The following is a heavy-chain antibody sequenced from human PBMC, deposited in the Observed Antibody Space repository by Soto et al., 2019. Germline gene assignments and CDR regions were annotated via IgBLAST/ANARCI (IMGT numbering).Heavy chain of an antibody. V-gene: IGHV4-4*02. Sequence: QVQLQESGPGLVKPSGTLSLTCAVSGGSISNGNWWSWVRQPPGQGLEWIGEIYHSGITNYNPSLNSRVTVSVDNSKNQFSLKLTSVTAADTAVYYCASAGGNSRAFDFWGQGTMLTVSS. CDR3: ASAGGNSRAFDF. J-gene: IGHJ3*01. CDR1: GGSISNGNW. CDR2: IYHSGIT.